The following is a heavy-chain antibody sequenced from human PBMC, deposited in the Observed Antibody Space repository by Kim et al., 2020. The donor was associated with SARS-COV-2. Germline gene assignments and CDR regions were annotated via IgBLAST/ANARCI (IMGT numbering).Heavy chain of an antibody. CDR1: GFTFSSYA. Sequence: GGSLRLSCAASGFTFSSYAMSWVRQAPGKGLEWVSAISGSGGSTYYADSVKGRFTISRDNSKNTLYLQMNSLRAEDTAVYYCAKHFAGPKRGAKYYYYYGMDVWGQGTTVAVSS. D-gene: IGHD1-1*01. V-gene: IGHV3-23*01. J-gene: IGHJ6*02. CDR3: AKHFAGPKRGAKYYYYYGMDV. CDR2: ISGSGGST.